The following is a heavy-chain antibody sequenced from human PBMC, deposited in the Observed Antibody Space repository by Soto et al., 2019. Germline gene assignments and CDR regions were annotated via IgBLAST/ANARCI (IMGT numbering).Heavy chain of an antibody. D-gene: IGHD4-4*01. V-gene: IGHV3-23*01. CDR3: AKDRQYPRDYCHY. J-gene: IGHJ4*02. CDR1: GFTATSNG. CDR2: ISPNGQGI. Sequence: EVKLLESGGGLVQPGGSLRLSCGVSGFTATSNGVSWVRQAPGKGLEWVSAISPNGQGIWYADSVKGRFTISRDISRNTVFLQRDSLRAEDTAVYYCAKDRQYPRDYCHYWGTGTLVTFSS.